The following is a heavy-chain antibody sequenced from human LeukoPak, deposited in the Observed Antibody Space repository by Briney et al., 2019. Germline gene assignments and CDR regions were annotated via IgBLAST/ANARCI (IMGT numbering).Heavy chain of an antibody. D-gene: IGHD4-17*01. CDR2: ITSSRNYI. Sequence: GGSLRLSCSASGFAFSTYTMNWVRQAPGKGLEWVSSITSSRNYIYYADSVRGRFTISRDNAKNSLYLQMNSLRAEDTAVYYCAKRQDYGDYGPSDFDYWGQGTLVTVSS. CDR1: GFAFSTYT. J-gene: IGHJ4*02. V-gene: IGHV3-21*04. CDR3: AKRQDYGDYGPSDFDY.